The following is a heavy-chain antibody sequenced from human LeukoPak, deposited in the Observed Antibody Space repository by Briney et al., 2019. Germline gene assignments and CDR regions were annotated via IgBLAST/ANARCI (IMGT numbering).Heavy chain of an antibody. V-gene: IGHV4-59*01. Sequence: SETLSLTCTVSGGSISSYYWSWIRQPPGKGLEWIGYIYYSGSTNYNPSLKSRVTISVDTSKNQFSLKLSPVTAADTAMYYCARDGGMIAALTYWGQGTLVTVSS. CDR2: IYYSGST. CDR3: ARDGGMIAALTY. D-gene: IGHD3-22*01. CDR1: GGSISSYY. J-gene: IGHJ4*02.